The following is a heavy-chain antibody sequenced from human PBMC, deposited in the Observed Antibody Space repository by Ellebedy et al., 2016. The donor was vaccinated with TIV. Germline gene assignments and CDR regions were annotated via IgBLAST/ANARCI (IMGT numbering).Heavy chain of an antibody. J-gene: IGHJ3*02. CDR2: INAGNGNT. D-gene: IGHD6-6*01. Sequence: ASVKVSCKASGYTFTGYFMHWVRQATGQRLEWMGWINAGNGNTKYSKKFQGRVTITRDTSASTAYIELSSLRSEDTAVYYCASWYSSSSGGAFDIWGQGTMVTVSS. CDR1: GYTFTGYF. CDR3: ASWYSSSSGGAFDI. V-gene: IGHV1-3*01.